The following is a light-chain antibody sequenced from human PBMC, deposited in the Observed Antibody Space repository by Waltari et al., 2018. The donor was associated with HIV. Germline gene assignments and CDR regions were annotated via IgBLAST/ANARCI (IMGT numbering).Light chain of an antibody. CDR1: QSISSW. CDR2: KAS. J-gene: IGKJ1*01. V-gene: IGKV1-5*03. Sequence: DIQMTQSPSILSASVGDRVTITCRASQSISSWLTWYQQKPGKAPKLLIYKASTLESGVPSRFSGSGSGTDFTLTISSLQPDDFATYYCQQYASYSRTFGQGTKVEVK. CDR3: QQYASYSRT.